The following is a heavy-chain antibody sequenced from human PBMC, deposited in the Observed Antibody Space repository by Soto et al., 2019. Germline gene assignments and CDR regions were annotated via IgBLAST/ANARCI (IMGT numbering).Heavy chain of an antibody. J-gene: IGHJ5*01. CDR2: INHSGRV. V-gene: IGHV4-34*01. CDR1: GGSFSGHS. Sequence: SETLSLTCAVYGGSFSGHSWTWIRQSPGKGLEWIGDINHSGRVNYSPSLKSRVTIPLDTSKNQFSLTLSAVTAADTAMYYCSTRAYDTNGYYRFDPWGQGTLVTVSS. D-gene: IGHD3-22*01. CDR3: STRAYDTNGYYRFDP.